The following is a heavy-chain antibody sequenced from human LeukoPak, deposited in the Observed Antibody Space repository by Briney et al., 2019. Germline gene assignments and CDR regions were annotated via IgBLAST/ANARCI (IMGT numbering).Heavy chain of an antibody. J-gene: IGHJ3*02. Sequence: GASVKVSCKASGYTFTSYGISWVRQAPGQGLEWMGGIIPIFGTANYAQKFQGRVTITADESTSTAYMELSSLRSEDTAVYYCAREARSPSGYNAAFDIWGQGTMVTVSS. V-gene: IGHV1-69*13. CDR1: GYTFTSYG. D-gene: IGHD3-3*01. CDR2: IIPIFGTA. CDR3: AREARSPSGYNAAFDI.